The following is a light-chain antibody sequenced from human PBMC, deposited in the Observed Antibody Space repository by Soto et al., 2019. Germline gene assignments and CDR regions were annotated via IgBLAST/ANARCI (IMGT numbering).Light chain of an antibody. CDR1: QDISSY. CDR3: EQVYDYPIT. J-gene: IGKJ4*01. V-gene: IGKV1-9*01. Sequence: DIQLTQSPSFLSASVGDRVTVTCRFSQDISSYLAWYQQKPGKAPKVLIYGASTLQSGIPPRFGGSGSGTAFTLTISSLQPEDFANYFGEQVYDYPITFGGETNVEIK. CDR2: GAS.